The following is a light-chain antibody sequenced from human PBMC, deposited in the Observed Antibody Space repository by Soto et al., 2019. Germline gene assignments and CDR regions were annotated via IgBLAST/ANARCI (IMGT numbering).Light chain of an antibody. CDR3: QVWDISSNHVV. J-gene: IGLJ2*01. V-gene: IGLV3-21*04. CDR1: NIGSKS. Sequence: SYELTQPPSVSVAPGKTARITCGGNNIGSKSVHWYQQKAGQAPILAMYYDSDRPSGIPERFSGSNSGNTATLTISTVEAGDEDDYYCQVWDISSNHVVFGGGTQLTVL. CDR2: YDS.